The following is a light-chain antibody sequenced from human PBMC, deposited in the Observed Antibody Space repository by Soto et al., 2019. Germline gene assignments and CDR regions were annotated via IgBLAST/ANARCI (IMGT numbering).Light chain of an antibody. J-gene: IGKJ3*01. CDR1: QSVSNY. CDR3: QQRSNWL. Sequence: ENVLTQSPATLSLPPGERATLSCRASQSVSNYVAWYQQKPGQAPRLLIYDASNRATGIPARFSGSGSGTDFTLTISSLEPEDFAVYYCQQRSNWLFGPGTKVDNK. CDR2: DAS. V-gene: IGKV3-11*01.